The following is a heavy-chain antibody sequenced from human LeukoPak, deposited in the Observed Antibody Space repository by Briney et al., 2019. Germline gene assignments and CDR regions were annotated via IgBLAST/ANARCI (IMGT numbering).Heavy chain of an antibody. CDR3: AKAITIFGVVIIPPGY. V-gene: IGHV3-30*02. D-gene: IGHD3-3*01. Sequence: GGSLRLSCAASGFTFSSYGMHWVRQAPGKGLEWVAVIWYDGSNKYYADSVKGRFTISRDNSKNTLYLQMNSLRAEDTAVYYCAKAITIFGVVIIPPGYWGQGTLVTVSS. J-gene: IGHJ4*02. CDR1: GFTFSSYG. CDR2: IWYDGSNK.